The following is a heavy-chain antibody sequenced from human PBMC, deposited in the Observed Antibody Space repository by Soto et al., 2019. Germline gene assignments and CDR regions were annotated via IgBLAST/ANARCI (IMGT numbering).Heavy chain of an antibody. CDR1: GFTFSDYY. J-gene: IGHJ4*02. CDR3: ARGYCSSTSCFATPDY. D-gene: IGHD2-2*01. Sequence: QVHLVESGGGLVKPGGSLRLSCAASGFTFSDYYMSWIRQAPGKGVEWVSYISSSSLYTNYADSVKGRFTISRDNAKNSLYLQMNSLRAEDTAVYYCARGYCSSTSCFATPDYWGQGTPVTVSS. V-gene: IGHV3-11*05. CDR2: ISSSSLYT.